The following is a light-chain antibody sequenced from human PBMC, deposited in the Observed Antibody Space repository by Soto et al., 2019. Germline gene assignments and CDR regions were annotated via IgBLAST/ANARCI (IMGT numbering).Light chain of an antibody. Sequence: DIQMTQSPSSLSASVGDRVTITCRASQSVSYYLNWYQQKTGQAPKFLIYAASNLQRGVPSRFSGRGSGTDFTLTTSGLRPEDFATYYCQQSHSSPWTFGQGPKVDIK. J-gene: IGKJ1*01. CDR3: QQSHSSPWT. CDR2: AAS. CDR1: QSVSYY. V-gene: IGKV1-39*01.